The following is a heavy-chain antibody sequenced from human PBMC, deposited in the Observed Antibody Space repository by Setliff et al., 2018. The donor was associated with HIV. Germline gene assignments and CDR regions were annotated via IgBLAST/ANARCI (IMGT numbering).Heavy chain of an antibody. CDR3: ARGNTAMVYPYYYGMDV. D-gene: IGHD5-18*01. CDR2: INPSGGST. J-gene: IGHJ6*02. Sequence: GASVKVSCKASGHSFTTYFLHWVRQAPGQGLEWMGRINPSGGSTSYAQKFQGRVTMTRDTSTSTVYMELSSLRSEDAAVYYCARGNTAMVYPYYYGMDVWGQGTTVTVSS. CDR1: GHSFTTYF. V-gene: IGHV1-46*01.